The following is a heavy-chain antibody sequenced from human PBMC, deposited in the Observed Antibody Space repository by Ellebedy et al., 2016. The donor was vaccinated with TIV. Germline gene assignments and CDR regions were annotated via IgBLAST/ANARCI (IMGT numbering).Heavy chain of an antibody. D-gene: IGHD3-10*01. J-gene: IGHJ3*02. Sequence: GESLKISCAASGFAFASYAMNWVRQAPGTGLEWVSGIHGAGGGAFYADSVKGRFTVSRDDSKNTLYLQMNSLRAEDTAIYYCAKDSVRGNGIWDPFDIWGQGTIVTVS. CDR1: GFAFASYA. CDR2: IHGAGGGA. CDR3: AKDSVRGNGIWDPFDI. V-gene: IGHV3-23*01.